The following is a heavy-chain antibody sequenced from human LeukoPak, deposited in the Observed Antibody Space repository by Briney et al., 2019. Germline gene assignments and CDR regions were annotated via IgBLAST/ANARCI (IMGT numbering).Heavy chain of an antibody. CDR1: GFTFTSSA. D-gene: IGHD2-2*01. Sequence: SVTVSCKASGFTFTSSAMQLVRQARGQRLEWIGWIVVGSGNTNYAQKFQERVTITRDMSTSTAYMELSSLRSEDTAVYYCAADHCSSTSCLNWFVPWGQGNLVTVSS. J-gene: IGHJ5*02. CDR2: IVVGSGNT. V-gene: IGHV1-58*02. CDR3: AADHCSSTSCLNWFVP.